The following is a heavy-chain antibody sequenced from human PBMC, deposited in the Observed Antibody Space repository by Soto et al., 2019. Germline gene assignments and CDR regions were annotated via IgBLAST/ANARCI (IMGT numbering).Heavy chain of an antibody. V-gene: IGHV1-69*01. CDR1: GGTFSSYA. J-gene: IGHJ5*02. CDR2: IIPIFGTA. Sequence: QVQLVQSGAEVKKPGSSVKVSCKASGGTFSSYAISWVRQAPGQGLEWMGGIIPIFGTANYAQKFQGRVMITADESTSTAYMELSSLRSEDTAVYYCARSTPKYDFTSNWFDPWGQGTLVTVSS. D-gene: IGHD3-3*01. CDR3: ARSTPKYDFTSNWFDP.